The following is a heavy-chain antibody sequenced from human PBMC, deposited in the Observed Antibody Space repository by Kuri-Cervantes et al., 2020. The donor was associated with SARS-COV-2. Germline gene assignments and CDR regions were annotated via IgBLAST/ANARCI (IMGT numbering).Heavy chain of an antibody. CDR3: ARLGYCNSSSCNRGDYYYYYMDV. Sequence: GESLKISCAASGFTFSSYAMSWVRQAPGKGLEWVSAISGNGGSTYYADSVKGRFTISRDNANNKMYLQMNSLRAEDTAVYYCARLGYCNSSSCNRGDYYYYYMDVWGNGSTVTVSS. J-gene: IGHJ6*03. CDR2: ISGNGGST. CDR1: GFTFSSYA. D-gene: IGHD2-2*03. V-gene: IGHV3-23*01.